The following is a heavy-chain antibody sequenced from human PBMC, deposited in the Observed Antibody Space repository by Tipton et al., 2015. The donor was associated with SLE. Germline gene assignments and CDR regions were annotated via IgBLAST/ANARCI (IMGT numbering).Heavy chain of an antibody. Sequence: SLRLSCAASGFTFSSYAMHWVRQAPGKGLEWVAVISYDGSDKYYADSVKGRFTISRDNSKNSLYLQMNGLRAEDTAVYYCARGVSSGWLNFFDYWGQGTLVTVSS. CDR2: ISYDGSDK. D-gene: IGHD6-19*01. J-gene: IGHJ4*02. CDR3: ARGVSSGWLNFFDY. V-gene: IGHV3-30-3*01. CDR1: GFTFSSYA.